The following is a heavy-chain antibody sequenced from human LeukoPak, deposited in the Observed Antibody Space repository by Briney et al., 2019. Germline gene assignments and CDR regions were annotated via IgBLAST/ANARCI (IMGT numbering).Heavy chain of an antibody. V-gene: IGHV4-39*01. Sequence: PSETLSLTCTVSGGSINSGGYYWGWIRQPPGKGLEWIGNIYYSGTTYHSPSLKSRVTISVDTSKNQFSLKLSSVTAADTAVYYCARQYRYGTCDYWGQGTLVTVSS. J-gene: IGHJ4*02. D-gene: IGHD4-17*01. CDR2: IYYSGTT. CDR3: ARQYRYGTCDY. CDR1: GGSINSGGYY.